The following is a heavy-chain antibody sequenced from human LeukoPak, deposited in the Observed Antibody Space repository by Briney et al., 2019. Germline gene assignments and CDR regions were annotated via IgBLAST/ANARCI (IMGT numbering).Heavy chain of an antibody. Sequence: GRSLRLSCAASGFTFSSYAMHWVRQAPGKGLEWVAVISYDGSNKYYADSVKGRFTISRDNSKNTLYLQMNSLRAEHTAVYYCARARHGAPKNYYDSSGYYPDYWGQGTLVTVSS. V-gene: IGHV3-30-3*01. CDR3: ARARHGAPKNYYDSSGYYPDY. CDR2: ISYDGSNK. D-gene: IGHD3-22*01. CDR1: GFTFSSYA. J-gene: IGHJ4*02.